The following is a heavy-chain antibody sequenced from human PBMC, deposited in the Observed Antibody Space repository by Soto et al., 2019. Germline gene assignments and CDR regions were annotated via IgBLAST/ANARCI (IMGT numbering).Heavy chain of an antibody. CDR2: MNSDGSTT. CDR3: ATAEVDY. V-gene: IGHV3-74*01. CDR1: GFTFGNSW. J-gene: IGHJ4*02. Sequence: GGSLRLSCAASGFTFGNSWMHWVRQAPGKGLEWVSRMNSDGSTTNYADSVKGRFTVSRDNAKNTLYLQMNSLRAEDTAVYYCATAEVDYWGPGTLVTVSS.